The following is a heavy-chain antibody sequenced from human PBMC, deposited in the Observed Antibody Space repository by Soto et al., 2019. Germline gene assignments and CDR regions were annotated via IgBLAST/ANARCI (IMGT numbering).Heavy chain of an antibody. CDR2: ISYSGNT. CDR1: GGSINSRDYY. J-gene: IGHJ5*02. D-gene: IGHD6-19*01. CDR3: AREVSPNSRGWYTVLVRWFDP. Sequence: QVQLQESGPGLVKPSQTLSLTCTVSGGSINSRDYYWSWVRQVPGKGLEWIGFISYSGNTHYNPSLESRVTISKDTSKNQFSLRLNSMTAADSAVYYCAREVSPNSRGWYTVLVRWFDPWGQGTLVTVSS. V-gene: IGHV4-31*03.